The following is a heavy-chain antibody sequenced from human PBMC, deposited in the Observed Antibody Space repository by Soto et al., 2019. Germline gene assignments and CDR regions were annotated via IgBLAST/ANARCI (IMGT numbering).Heavy chain of an antibody. D-gene: IGHD1-26*01. Sequence: EVPLVESGGGLVQPGGSLRLSCAASGFSLSSYAMDWVRQAPGQGLEWVSYISLSSGNIHYAESVRGRFTVSRDNAKNSRYLQMSSLRAEDTAVYYCARDPSRGSEWARYLDLWGRGTLVTVSS. CDR3: ARDPSRGSEWARYLDL. J-gene: IGHJ2*01. CDR1: GFSLSSYA. V-gene: IGHV3-48*01. CDR2: ISLSSGNI.